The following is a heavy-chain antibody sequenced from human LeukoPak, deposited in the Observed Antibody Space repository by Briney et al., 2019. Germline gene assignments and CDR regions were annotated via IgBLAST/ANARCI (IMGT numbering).Heavy chain of an antibody. CDR1: EFSFNKYW. J-gene: IGHJ4*02. CDR2: ISSSSTAM. V-gene: IGHV3-48*02. D-gene: IGHD6-13*01. Sequence: GGSLRLSCAASEFSFNKYWMHWVRQAPGTGLEWVSYISSSSTAMYYADSVKGRFTISRDNAKNSLFLQMNSLRDEDTAVYYCAREHSSSWYYFDYWGQGTLVTVSS. CDR3: AREHSSSWYYFDY.